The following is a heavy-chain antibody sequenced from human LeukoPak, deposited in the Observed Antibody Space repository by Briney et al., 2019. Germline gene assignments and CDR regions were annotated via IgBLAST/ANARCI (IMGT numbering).Heavy chain of an antibody. Sequence: SETLTLTCTVSGGSFSSGGYYWSWIPQHPGQGLDWFVYIYYSGITYYNPSIKSRVTIRVYTNKNLFSLKHSPVTAADTAFYFCASLARGYSYGTFDYWGQGALVTVSS. V-gene: IGHV4-31*03. CDR1: GGSFSSGGYY. CDR2: IYYSGIT. J-gene: IGHJ4*02. CDR3: ASLARGYSYGTFDY. D-gene: IGHD5-18*01.